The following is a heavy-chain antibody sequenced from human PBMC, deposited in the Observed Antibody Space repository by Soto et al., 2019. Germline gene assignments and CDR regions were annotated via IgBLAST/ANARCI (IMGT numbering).Heavy chain of an antibody. CDR3: AAELYSGGSCCSFDI. D-gene: IGHD2-15*01. CDR2: IVVGSGTT. J-gene: IGHJ3*02. Sequence: RASVKVSCKTSGFTFSNSAVQWVRQARGQRLEWMGWIVVGSGTTNYAQKFREGVTITRDMSTSTAHMEVSSLTSEDTAVYYCAAELYSGGSCCSFDIWGQGTMVTVSS. CDR1: GFTFSNSA. V-gene: IGHV1-58*01.